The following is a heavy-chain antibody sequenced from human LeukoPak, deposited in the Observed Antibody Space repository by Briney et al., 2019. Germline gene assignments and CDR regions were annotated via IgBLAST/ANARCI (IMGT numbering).Heavy chain of an antibody. CDR1: GGTFSSYA. V-gene: IGHV1-69*05. CDR3: ADMTTYYYDSSGYNNWFDH. Sequence: GASVKVSCKASGGTFSSYAISWVRQAPGQGLEWMGGIIPIFGTANYAQKFQGRVTITTDESTSTAYMELSSLRSEDTAVYYCADMTTYYYDSSGYNNWFDHWGQGTLVTVSS. D-gene: IGHD3-22*01. J-gene: IGHJ5*02. CDR2: IIPIFGTA.